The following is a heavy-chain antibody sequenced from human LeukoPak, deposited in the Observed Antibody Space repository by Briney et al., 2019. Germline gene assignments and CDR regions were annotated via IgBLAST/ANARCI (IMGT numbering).Heavy chain of an antibody. J-gene: IGHJ6*03. Sequence: GASVKVSCKASGGTFSSYAISWVRQAPGQGLEWMGGIIPIFGTANYAQKFQGRVTITADESTSTAYMELSSLRSEDTAVYYCASPGGISDYYYCMDVWGKGTTVTVSS. D-gene: IGHD3-16*01. CDR3: ASPGGISDYYYCMDV. CDR2: IIPIFGTA. CDR1: GGTFSSYA. V-gene: IGHV1-69*13.